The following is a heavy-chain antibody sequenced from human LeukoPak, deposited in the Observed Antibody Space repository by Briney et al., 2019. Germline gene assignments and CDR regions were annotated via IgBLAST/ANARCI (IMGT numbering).Heavy chain of an antibody. CDR3: ARGVASGWYLGLDY. CDR1: GFTFANYA. J-gene: IGHJ4*01. Sequence: GGSLRLSCAASGFTFANYAMTWVRQAPGKGLEWVSPITSTGTSTFYADSVKGRFTVSRDNSNNTLFLQMNSLRVEDSAVYYCARGVASGWYLGLDYWGRGLLVTVSS. V-gene: IGHV3-23*01. D-gene: IGHD6-19*01. CDR2: ITSTGTST.